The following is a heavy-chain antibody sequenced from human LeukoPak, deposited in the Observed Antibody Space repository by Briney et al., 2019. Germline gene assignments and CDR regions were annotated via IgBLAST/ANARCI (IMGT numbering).Heavy chain of an antibody. V-gene: IGHV3-23*01. J-gene: IGHJ4*02. CDR1: GFTFSSYA. Sequence: PGGSLRLSCAASGFTFSSYAMSWVRQAPGKGLEWVSTISGSGGSTDYADSVKGRFTISRDNSKNTLYLQMNSLRAEDTAVYYCAGETFEEAAAGSPSDYWGQGTLVTVSS. D-gene: IGHD6-13*01. CDR3: AGETFEEAAAGSPSDY. CDR2: ISGSGGST.